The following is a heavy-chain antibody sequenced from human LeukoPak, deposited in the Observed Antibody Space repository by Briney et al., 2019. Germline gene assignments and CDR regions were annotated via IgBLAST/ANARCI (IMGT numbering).Heavy chain of an antibody. Sequence: PSETLSLTCTVSGGSISSYYWSWIRQPPGKGLEWIGYIYYSGSTNYNPSLKSRVTISVDTSKNQFSLKLSSVTAADTAVYYCARGRGSGSYYKGFDYWGQGTLVTVSS. V-gene: IGHV4-59*08. CDR2: IYYSGST. D-gene: IGHD3-10*01. CDR1: GGSISSYY. J-gene: IGHJ4*02. CDR3: ARGRGSGSYYKGFDY.